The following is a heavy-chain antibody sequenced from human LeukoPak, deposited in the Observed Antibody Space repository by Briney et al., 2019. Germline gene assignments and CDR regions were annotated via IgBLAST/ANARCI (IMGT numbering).Heavy chain of an antibody. V-gene: IGHV3-15*01. D-gene: IGHD4-17*01. CDR2: IRSETDGGTT. Sequence: GGSLRLSCAASGFTFSDAWMSWVRQAPGKGLEWVGRIRSETDGGTTDYAAPVKGRFTISRDDSKNTLYLQMNSLKTEDTAVYYCTTVNDGERYYYYYYMDVWGKGTTVTVSS. CDR3: TTVNDGERYYYYYYMDV. CDR1: GFTFSDAW. J-gene: IGHJ6*03.